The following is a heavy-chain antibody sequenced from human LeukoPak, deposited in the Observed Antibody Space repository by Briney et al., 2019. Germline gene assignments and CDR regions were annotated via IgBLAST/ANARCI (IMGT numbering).Heavy chain of an antibody. CDR3: ARDRGLTGTNFDY. CDR2: ISSSSSYI. J-gene: IGHJ4*02. V-gene: IGHV3-21*01. CDR1: GFTFSSYS. D-gene: IGHD1-20*01. Sequence: GGSLRLSCAASGFTFSSYSMNWVRQAPGKGLKWVSSISSSSSYIYYADSVKGRFTISRDNAKNSLYLQMNSLRAEDTAVYYCARDRGLTGTNFDYWGQGTLVTVSS.